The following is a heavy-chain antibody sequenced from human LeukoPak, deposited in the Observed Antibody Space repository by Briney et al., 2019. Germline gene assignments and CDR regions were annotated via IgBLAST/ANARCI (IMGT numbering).Heavy chain of an antibody. Sequence: AETLTLTCTASGVTISSYYRSWIRQPPGKGLEWIGYIYYGGSTKYNPSLKSRVTISVGKSKNQFALKLSSLTAADTAGYYCARHTAICGVVIGFDPWGQGTMVTVSS. CDR1: GVTISSYY. CDR2: IYYGGST. V-gene: IGHV4-59*08. D-gene: IGHD3-3*01. J-gene: IGHJ5*02. CDR3: ARHTAICGVVIGFDP.